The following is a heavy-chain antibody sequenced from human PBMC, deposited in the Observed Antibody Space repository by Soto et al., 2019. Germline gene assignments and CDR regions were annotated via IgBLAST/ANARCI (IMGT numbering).Heavy chain of an antibody. Sequence: QVQLVQSGAEVKEPGSSVKVSCKASGGTFATYAINWVRQATDQGLEWMGGIIVNFGTVQYAQKFQGRVTITADTSTSRAYMELISLGSEDTAVYYCASGISPAAGSRMDVWGQGTMVTVSS. D-gene: IGHD6-13*01. J-gene: IGHJ6*02. CDR1: GGTFATYA. CDR2: IIVNFGTV. V-gene: IGHV1-69*06. CDR3: ASGISPAAGSRMDV.